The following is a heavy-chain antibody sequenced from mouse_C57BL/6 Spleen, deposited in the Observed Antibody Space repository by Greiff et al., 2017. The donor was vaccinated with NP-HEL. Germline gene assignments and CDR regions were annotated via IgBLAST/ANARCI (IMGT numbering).Heavy chain of an antibody. CDR1: GFTFSDYY. CDR2: INHDGSST. Sequence: EVKLVESEGGLVQPGSSMKLSCTASGFTFSDYYMAWVRQVPEKGLEWVANINHDGSSTYYLDSLKSRFIISRDNAKNILYLQMSSLKSEDTATYYCASYSNSWYFDVWGTGTTVTVSS. J-gene: IGHJ1*03. D-gene: IGHD2-5*01. CDR3: ASYSNSWYFDV. V-gene: IGHV5-16*01.